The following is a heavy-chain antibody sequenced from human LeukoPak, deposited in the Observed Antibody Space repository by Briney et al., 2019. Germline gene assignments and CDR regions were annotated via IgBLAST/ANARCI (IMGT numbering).Heavy chain of an antibody. CDR3: ARESYHYGVY. V-gene: IGHV1-2*02. J-gene: IGHJ4*02. Sequence: ASVKVSCKTSGYTFSDYDIHWVRQAPGQGLEWMGWIKPYNGGTKYAHKFQGRVTLTSDTSITTAYMELSSLTPDDTALYFCARESYHYGVYWGQGTLVTVSS. CDR1: GYTFSDYD. CDR2: IKPYNGGT. D-gene: IGHD3-22*01.